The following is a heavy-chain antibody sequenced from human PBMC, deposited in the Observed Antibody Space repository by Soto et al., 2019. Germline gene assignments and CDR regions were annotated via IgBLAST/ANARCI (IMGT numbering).Heavy chain of an antibody. CDR3: ARRGADYGDYVLYKDAFDI. CDR1: DDSITSGAYY. CDR2: IQYRGST. V-gene: IGHV4-39*01. J-gene: IGHJ3*02. D-gene: IGHD4-17*01. Sequence: SETLSLTCTVSDDSITSGAYYWGLIRQPPGKGLEWIGTIQYRGSTYYNPSLKSRVTMSLDTSKNQFSLKLSSVTAADTAVYYCARRGADYGDYVLYKDAFDIWGQGTMVTVSS.